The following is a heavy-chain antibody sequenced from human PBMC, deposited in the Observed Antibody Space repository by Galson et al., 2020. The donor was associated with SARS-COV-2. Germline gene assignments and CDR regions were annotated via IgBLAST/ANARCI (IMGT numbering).Heavy chain of an antibody. CDR1: GYTFTDYN. J-gene: IGHJ4*02. V-gene: IGHV1-2*02. D-gene: IGHD6-13*01. CDR2: LNPNSGGT. CDR3: ARRNTNSWRFDY. Sequence: ASVKVSCKDSGYTFTDYNIHWVRQVPGQRLEWMGWLNPNSGGTNSAQMFQGRVTMTSDTSITTAYMELSRLTSDDVAVYYCARRNTNSWRFDYWGQGTLVTVSS.